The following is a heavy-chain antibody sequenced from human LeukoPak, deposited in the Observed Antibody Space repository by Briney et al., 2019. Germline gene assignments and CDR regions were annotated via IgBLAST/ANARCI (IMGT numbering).Heavy chain of an antibody. CDR3: ARDTYDTIGNYLDY. Sequence: RASVTVSCTASGYTFTNYGISWVRQAPGQGLEWMGWISAYNGNTNYAQKLQGRVTMTTDTSTSTAYMELRSLRFDDTAVYYCARDTYDTIGNYLDYWGQGTLVTVSS. D-gene: IGHD3-22*01. J-gene: IGHJ4*02. CDR1: GYTFTNYG. V-gene: IGHV1-18*01. CDR2: ISAYNGNT.